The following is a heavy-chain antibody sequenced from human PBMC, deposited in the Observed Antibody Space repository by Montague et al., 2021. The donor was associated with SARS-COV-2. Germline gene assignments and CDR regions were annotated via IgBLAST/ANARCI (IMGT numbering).Heavy chain of an antibody. CDR3: ARHYDHSSRVDS. D-gene: IGHD3-16*01. V-gene: IGHV4-59*08. CDR2: VYIRGNS. Sequence: SETLSLTCTVSGGSISSDYWTWIWQPPGTGLEWIGFVYIRGNSYYNPSLRVRVTISVETSSNHFSLTLSSVTAADTAIYYCARHYDHSSRVDSWGQGTLATVSS. CDR1: GGSISSDY. J-gene: IGHJ4*02.